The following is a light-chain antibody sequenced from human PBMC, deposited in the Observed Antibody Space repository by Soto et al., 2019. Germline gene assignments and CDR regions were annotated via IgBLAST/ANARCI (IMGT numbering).Light chain of an antibody. CDR3: QQYNDWPLT. J-gene: IGKJ4*01. CDR1: QSIKNN. V-gene: IGKV3-15*01. Sequence: EIVMTQSPATLSVSPGERATLSCRASQSIKNNLAWYQQKRGQGPRLLIYGASSRATGTPARFSGSGSGTGFTLTISSLLSEDFAIYYCQQYNDWPLTFGGGTKVEIK. CDR2: GAS.